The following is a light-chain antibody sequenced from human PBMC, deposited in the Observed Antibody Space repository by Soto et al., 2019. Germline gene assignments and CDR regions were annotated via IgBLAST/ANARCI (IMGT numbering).Light chain of an antibody. CDR2: EVS. CDR3: SSYTSSSTYV. J-gene: IGLJ1*01. Sequence: QCVLNQPRSVSGSPGQAVTISCTGTSTDVGSYNCVSWYQQPPGTAPKLMIYEVSDRPSGVPDRFSGSKSGNTASLTISGLQAEDEADYYCSSYTSSSTYVFGTGTKVTVL. V-gene: IGLV2-18*02. CDR1: STDVGSYNC.